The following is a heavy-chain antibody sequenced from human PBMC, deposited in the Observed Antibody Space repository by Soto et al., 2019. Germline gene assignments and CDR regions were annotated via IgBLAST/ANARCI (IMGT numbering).Heavy chain of an antibody. CDR1: GGSISSSSYY. CDR3: ARGGGYYFSYYYYGMDV. D-gene: IGHD3-22*01. V-gene: IGHV4-39*01. J-gene: IGHJ6*02. Sequence: SETLSLTCTVSGGSISSSSYYWGWIRQPPGKGLEWIGSIYYSGSTYYNPSLKSRVTISVDTSKNQFSLKLSSVTAADTAVYYCARGGGYYFSYYYYGMDVWGQGTTVTVSS. CDR2: IYYSGST.